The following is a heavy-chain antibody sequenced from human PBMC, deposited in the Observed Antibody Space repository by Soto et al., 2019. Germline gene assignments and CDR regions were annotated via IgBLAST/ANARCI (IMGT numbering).Heavy chain of an antibody. D-gene: IGHD3-16*01. Sequence: QVQLVQSGAEVQKPGSSVKVSCKASGGTFSSYAISWVRQAPGQGLEWMGGIIPIFGTANYAQKLQGRVTIPADEPHSTACVELSSRISADRDVYDCARELGEEEWGGNWFDPLGQGTLVTVSS. V-gene: IGHV1-69*01. CDR3: ARELGEEEWGGNWFDP. CDR2: IIPIFGTA. CDR1: GGTFSSYA. J-gene: IGHJ5*02.